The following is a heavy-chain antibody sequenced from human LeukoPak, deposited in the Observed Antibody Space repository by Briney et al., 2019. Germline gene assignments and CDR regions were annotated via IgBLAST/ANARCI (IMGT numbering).Heavy chain of an antibody. CDR1: GYTFTSYY. CDR2: INPSGGST. V-gene: IGHV1-46*01. J-gene: IGHJ4*02. CDR3: EREFPALTDLATYYLDY. Sequence: ASVKVSCKASGYTFTSYYMHGVRQAPGQGLEWMGIINPSGGSTSYAQKFQGRVTMTRHTSTSTVYMELSSLRSADTAVYYCEREFPALTDLATYYLDYWGQGTLVTVSS. D-gene: IGHD2-15*01.